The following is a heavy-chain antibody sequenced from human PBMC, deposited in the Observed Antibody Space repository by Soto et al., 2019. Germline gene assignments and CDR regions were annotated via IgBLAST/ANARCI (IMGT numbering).Heavy chain of an antibody. CDR2: IIPILGIA. V-gene: IGHV1-69*02. J-gene: IGHJ4*02. CDR3: ASLYCSGGSCYSALDY. Sequence: ASVKVSCKASGGTFSSYTISWVRQAPGQGLEWMGRIIPILGIANYAQKFQGRVTITADKSTSTAYMELSSLRSEDTAVYYCASLYCSGGSCYSALDYWGQGTLVTVSS. D-gene: IGHD2-15*01. CDR1: GGTFSSYT.